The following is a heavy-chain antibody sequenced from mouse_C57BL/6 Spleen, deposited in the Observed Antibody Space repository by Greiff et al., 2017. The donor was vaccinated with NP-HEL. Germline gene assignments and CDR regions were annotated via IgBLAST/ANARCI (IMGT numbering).Heavy chain of an antibody. CDR3: ARGITTVPFDY. D-gene: IGHD1-1*01. V-gene: IGHV1-9*01. CDR2: ILPGSGST. Sequence: VQLQQSGAELMKPGASVKLSCKATGYTFTGYWIEWVKQRPGHGLEWIGEILPGSGSTNFNEKFKGKATFTADTSSNTAYMQHSSLTTEDAAIYYWARGITTVPFDYWGQGTTLTVAS. CDR1: GYTFTGYW. J-gene: IGHJ2*01.